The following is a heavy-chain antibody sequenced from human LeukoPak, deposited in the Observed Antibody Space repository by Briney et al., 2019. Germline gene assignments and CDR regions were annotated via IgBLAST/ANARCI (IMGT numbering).Heavy chain of an antibody. D-gene: IGHD3-3*01. J-gene: IGHJ4*02. CDR2: IYNSGST. CDR3: ASSHPISGDY. CDR1: GYSISSGYY. Sequence: SETLSLTCAVSGYSISSGYYWGWSRQPPRKGLEWSGSIYNSGSTYYNPSLKSRVTISVDTSKNQGSLKLSSVTAADTAVYYCASSHPISGDYWGQGTLVTVSS. V-gene: IGHV4-38-2*01.